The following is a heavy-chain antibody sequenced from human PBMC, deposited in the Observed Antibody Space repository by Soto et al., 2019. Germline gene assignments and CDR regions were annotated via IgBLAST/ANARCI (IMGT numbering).Heavy chain of an antibody. D-gene: IGHD2-15*01. J-gene: IGHJ4*02. V-gene: IGHV1-69*12. Sequence: QVQLVQSGAEVRQPASSVKVSCKTSGGTFSSYAISWVRQAPGQGLEWMGGIVPIVDTSTYAQKFQGRVTITADESTSTVYMELSSLRSDDTAVYYCVRVVAIPGDPDKWGQGTLVTVSS. CDR1: GGTFSSYA. CDR2: IVPIVDTS. CDR3: VRVVAIPGDPDK.